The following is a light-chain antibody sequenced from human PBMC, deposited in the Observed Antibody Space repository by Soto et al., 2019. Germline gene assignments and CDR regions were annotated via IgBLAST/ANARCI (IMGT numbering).Light chain of an antibody. V-gene: IGKV3-15*01. J-gene: IGKJ1*01. Sequence: ELVLTQSPATLSVSPGEGVTLSCRARQSVNNNLAWYQQKPGQAPSLLIHGASTRAAGVPARFSGSGSGTEFILTISSLQSEDSAVYYCQEYNRRPPATFGQGTKVEIK. CDR3: QEYNRRPPAT. CDR2: GAS. CDR1: QSVNNN.